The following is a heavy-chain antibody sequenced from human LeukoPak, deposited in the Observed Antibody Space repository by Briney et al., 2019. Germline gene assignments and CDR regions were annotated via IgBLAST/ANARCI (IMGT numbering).Heavy chain of an antibody. Sequence: ASVKVSCKASGYTFTSYDINWVRQATGQGLEWMGWMNPNSGNTGYAQKFQGRVTMTRNTSISTAYMELSSLRSEDTAVYYCAGGYYYDSSGYSGDAFDIWGQGTMVTVSS. CDR1: GYTFTSYD. D-gene: IGHD3-22*01. J-gene: IGHJ3*02. CDR3: AGGYYYDSSGYSGDAFDI. CDR2: MNPNSGNT. V-gene: IGHV1-8*01.